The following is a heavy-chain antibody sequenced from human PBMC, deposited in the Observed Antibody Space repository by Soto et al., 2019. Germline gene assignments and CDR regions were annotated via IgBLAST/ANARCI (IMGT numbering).Heavy chain of an antibody. CDR1: WVHFTVHG. CDR3: ARDGKGAAYTHGPYYFDY. J-gene: IGHJ4*02. CDR2: ITSTSSAI. D-gene: IGHD1-1*01. V-gene: IGHV3-48*02. Sequence: AGGPHRPSSASPWVHFTVHGLNWVRQAPGEGLEWISYITSTSSAINYADSVRGRFTISRDNAMRSLFLHMNSLRDEDTAVYYCARDGKGAAYTHGPYYFDYWGQGALVTVSS.